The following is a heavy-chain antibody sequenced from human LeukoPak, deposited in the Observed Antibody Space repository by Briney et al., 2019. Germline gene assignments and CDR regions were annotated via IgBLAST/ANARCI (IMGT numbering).Heavy chain of an antibody. CDR2: ISTDGSYK. Sequence: GKSLRLSCAVSGFTFSSFPFHWVRQAPGKGLEWVAAISTDGSYKYHGDSVKGRFTISRDNPMNTLYLQMNGLRPDDTAVYYCARSLIPGRWYFDLWGRGALVTVSS. D-gene: IGHD3-16*01. V-gene: IGHV3-30*04. CDR1: GFTFSSFP. J-gene: IGHJ2*01. CDR3: ARSLIPGRWYFDL.